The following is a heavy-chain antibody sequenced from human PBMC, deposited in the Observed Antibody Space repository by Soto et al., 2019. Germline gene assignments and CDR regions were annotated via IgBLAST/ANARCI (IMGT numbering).Heavy chain of an antibody. V-gene: IGHV4-30-2*01. CDR2: IYHSGST. J-gene: IGHJ6*02. Sequence: SETLSLTCAVSGGSISSGGYSWSWIRQPPGKGLEWIGYIYHSGSTYYNPSLKSRVTISVDTSKNQVSLKLSSVTAADTAMYFCARQVSSAWPPYYYDMDVWGQGTTVTVSS. CDR1: GGSISSGGYS. CDR3: ARQVSSAWPPYYYDMDV. D-gene: IGHD6-25*01.